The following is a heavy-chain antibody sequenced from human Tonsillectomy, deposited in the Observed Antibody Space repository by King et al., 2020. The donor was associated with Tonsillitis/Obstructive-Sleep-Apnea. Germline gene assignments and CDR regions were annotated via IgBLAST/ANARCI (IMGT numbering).Heavy chain of an antibody. V-gene: IGHV3-30*18. D-gene: IGHD2-21*01. CDR3: AKDYTGGCGGNCYSLYYYSYYIDV. CDR2: ISYDGSNK. J-gene: IGHJ6*03. Sequence: VQLVESGGGVVQPGRSLRLSCAASGFTFSSYGMHWVRQAPGKGLEWVAVISYDGSNKYYADSGKGRFTMSRDNSKNTLYLQVNSLGAEDTAVYYCAKDYTGGCGGNCYSLYYYSYYIDVWGKGTTVTVSS. CDR1: GFTFSSYG.